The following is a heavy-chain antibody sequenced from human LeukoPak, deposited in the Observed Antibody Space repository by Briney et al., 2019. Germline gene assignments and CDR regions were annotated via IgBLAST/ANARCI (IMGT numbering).Heavy chain of an antibody. V-gene: IGHV4-31*03. CDR3: ARGTTDGFDY. D-gene: IGHD4-17*01. CDR1: GGSISSGGYY. Sequence: SQTLSLTCTVSGGSISSGGYYWSWIRQHPGKGLEWIGYIYYGGSTYYNPSLKSRVTISVDTSKNQFSLKLGSVTAADTAVYYCARGTTDGFDYWGQGTLVTVSS. J-gene: IGHJ4*02. CDR2: IYYGGST.